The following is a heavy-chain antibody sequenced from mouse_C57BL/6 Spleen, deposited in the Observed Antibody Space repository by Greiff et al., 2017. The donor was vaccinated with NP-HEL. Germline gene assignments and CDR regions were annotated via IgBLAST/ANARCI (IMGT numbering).Heavy chain of an antibody. J-gene: IGHJ3*01. CDR3: ARNGYDGSLFAY. CDR1: GYTFTTYP. D-gene: IGHD2-2*01. Sequence: VKLQESGAELVKPGASVKMSCKASGYTFTTYPIEWMKQNHGKSLEWIGNFHPYNDDTKYNEKFKGKATLTVEKSSSTVYLELSRLTSDDSAVYYCARNGYDGSLFAYWGQGTLVTVSA. V-gene: IGHV1-47*01. CDR2: FHPYNDDT.